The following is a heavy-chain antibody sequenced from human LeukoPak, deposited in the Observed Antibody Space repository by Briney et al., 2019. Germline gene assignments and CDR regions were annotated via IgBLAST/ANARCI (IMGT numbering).Heavy chain of an antibody. J-gene: IGHJ5*02. CDR1: GYTFTSYG. CDR3: ARIVVVVAPLGWFDT. CDR2: ISAYNGNT. D-gene: IGHD2-15*01. V-gene: IGHV1-18*01. Sequence: ASVTVSCKASGYTFTSYGISWLRQAPRQALEWMGWISAYNGNTNNAQKLQGRVTMTTDTSTSTAYMELRSLRSDATAVYYCARIVVVVAPLGWFDTWGQETLVTVSS.